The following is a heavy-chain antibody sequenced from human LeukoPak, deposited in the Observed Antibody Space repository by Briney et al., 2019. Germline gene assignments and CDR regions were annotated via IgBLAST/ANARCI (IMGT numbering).Heavy chain of an antibody. D-gene: IGHD5-24*01. CDR1: GTSITSGEHY. CDR2: MCYSVSS. J-gene: IGHJ5*02. V-gene: IGHV4-61*05. CDR3: ARRIVERAKIGEANWLDP. Sequence: QSSETLSPTCTVSGTSITSGEHYWGSICQHPGKGLEWIGSMCYSVSSNYNPSLKCRVIISVDASRKQLYLKLSSVTAAGTAVYYCARRIVERAKIGEANWLDPWGQGTLVTVSS.